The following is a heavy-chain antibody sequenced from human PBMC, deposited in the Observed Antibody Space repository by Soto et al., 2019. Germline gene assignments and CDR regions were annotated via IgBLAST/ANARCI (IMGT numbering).Heavy chain of an antibody. J-gene: IGHJ6*02. CDR3: ARGRRDKRRYYYGMDV. D-gene: IGHD3-9*01. CDR1: GGSFSGYY. Sequence: NPSETLSLTCAVYGGSFSGYYWSWIRQPPGKGLEWIGEINHSGSTNYNPSLKSRVTISVDTSKNQFSLKLSSVTAADTAVYYCARGRRDKRRYYYGMDVWGQGTTVTVSS. CDR2: INHSGST. V-gene: IGHV4-34*01.